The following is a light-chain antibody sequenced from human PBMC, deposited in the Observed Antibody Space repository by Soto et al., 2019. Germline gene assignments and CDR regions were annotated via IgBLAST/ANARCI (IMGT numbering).Light chain of an antibody. Sequence: DIQMTQSPSSLSAFVGDRVTITCRASQTISSWLAGYQQKPGKVPKLLIYAASTLQSGVPSRFSGSGSGTDFTLTISSIQPDDVATQYCQEYNTAPTWTFGEWPKVDI. CDR2: AAS. V-gene: IGKV1-27*01. J-gene: IGKJ1*01. CDR1: QTISSW. CDR3: QEYNTAPTWT.